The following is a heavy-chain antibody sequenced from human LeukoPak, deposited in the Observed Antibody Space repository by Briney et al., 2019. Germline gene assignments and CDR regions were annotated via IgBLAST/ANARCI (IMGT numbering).Heavy chain of an antibody. CDR3: ARDLSGVTGYTYGRGIDY. J-gene: IGHJ4*02. CDR1: GFTFSTYT. V-gene: IGHV3-21*01. D-gene: IGHD5-18*01. Sequence: GGSLRLSCAASGFTFSTYTMNWVRQAPGKGLEWASSISSRSSYIYYADSVKGRFTISRDNAKNSLYLQMNSLRAEDTAVYYCARDLSGVTGYTYGRGIDYWGQGTLVTVSS. CDR2: ISSRSSYI.